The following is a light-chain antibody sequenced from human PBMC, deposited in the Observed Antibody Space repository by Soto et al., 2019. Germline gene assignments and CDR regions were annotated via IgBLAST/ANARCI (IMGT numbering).Light chain of an antibody. V-gene: IGKV3-15*01. CDR2: DAS. CDR1: QSVSSN. Sequence: EIVMTQSPATLSVSPGERATLSCRASQSVSSNLAWYQQKGGQAPRVLIYDASTRTTGIPGRFSGSGSGTESPLTISSLQSEDFAVYYYQQYNNWPETFGQGTKVEIK. J-gene: IGKJ1*01. CDR3: QQYNNWPET.